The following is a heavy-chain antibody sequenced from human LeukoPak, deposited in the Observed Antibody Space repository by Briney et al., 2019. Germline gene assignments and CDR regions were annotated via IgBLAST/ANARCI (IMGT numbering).Heavy chain of an antibody. J-gene: IGHJ4*02. CDR3: ARDSKSSSLEDY. Sequence: ASVKVSCKASGYTFTSYGISWVRQAPGQGLEWMGRIIPVLGVSNFAQKLQGRVTMTTDTSTSTAYMELRSLRSDDTAVYYCARDSKSSSLEDYWGQGTLVTVSS. CDR1: GYTFTSYG. V-gene: IGHV1-18*01. CDR2: IIPVLGVS. D-gene: IGHD6-13*01.